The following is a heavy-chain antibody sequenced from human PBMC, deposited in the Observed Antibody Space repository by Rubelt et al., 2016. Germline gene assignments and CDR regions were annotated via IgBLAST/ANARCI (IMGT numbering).Heavy chain of an antibody. J-gene: IGHJ2*01. CDR1: GFTFSSYG. CDR3: ARGMRDYFWYFDL. Sequence: QVQLVESGGGVVQPGRSLRLSCAASGFTFSSYGMHWVRQAPGKGLEWVAVIWYDGSNKYYADSVKGRFTISRDNSKNTLYLQMNSLRAEDTAVYYCARGMRDYFWYFDLWGRGTLVTVSS. V-gene: IGHV3-33*01. CDR2: IWYDGSNK. D-gene: IGHD5-12*01.